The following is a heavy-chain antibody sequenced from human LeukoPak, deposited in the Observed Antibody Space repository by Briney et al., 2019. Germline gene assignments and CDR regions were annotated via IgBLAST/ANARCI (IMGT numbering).Heavy chain of an antibody. V-gene: IGHV1-18*01. CDR2: VSGYNGDT. D-gene: IGHD1-26*01. CDR3: ARGTWEAAARPYSFDT. J-gene: IGHJ4*01. CDR1: GYSFTSFG. Sequence: ASVKVSCEAFGYSFTSFGINWVRQAPGQGLEWMGWVSGYNGDTNYEQRFQGRVTMTTDTSTSTAYMELRSLRSDDAAIYYCARGTWEAAARPYSFDTWGQGTLVTFSS.